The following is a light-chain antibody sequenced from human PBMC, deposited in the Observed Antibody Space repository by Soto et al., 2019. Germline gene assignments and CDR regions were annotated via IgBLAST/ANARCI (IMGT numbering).Light chain of an antibody. CDR1: SSNIGSNV. CDR3: AAWDDSLNGHVI. CDR2: SDN. V-gene: IGLV1-44*01. Sequence: QSVLTQPPSASGTPGQRVTISCSGSSSNIGSNVVNWYQQLPGTAPKLLIYSDNQRPPGVPDRFSGSKSGTSASLAISGLQSEDEAHYYCAAWDDSLNGHVIFGGGTKLTVL. J-gene: IGLJ2*01.